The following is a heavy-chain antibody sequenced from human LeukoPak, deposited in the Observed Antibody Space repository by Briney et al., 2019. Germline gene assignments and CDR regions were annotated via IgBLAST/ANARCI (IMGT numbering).Heavy chain of an antibody. CDR2: INTDGTVT. CDR1: GFTFSKYW. CDR3: ATKQWTAPPPDS. V-gene: IGHV3-74*01. Sequence: GGSLRLSSAASGFTFSKYWMLWVRQAPGKGLESVSRINTDGTVTTYADSVKGRFTVSRDNADNTMFLQMNSVRDEDTAVYYCATKQWTAPPPDSWGQGTPVTVSS. D-gene: IGHD6-19*01. J-gene: IGHJ4*02.